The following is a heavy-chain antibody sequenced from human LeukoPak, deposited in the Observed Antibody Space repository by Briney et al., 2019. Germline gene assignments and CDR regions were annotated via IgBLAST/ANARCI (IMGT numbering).Heavy chain of an antibody. CDR3: ARERRGGTTGTMTYDI. CDR1: GYTFTSYD. V-gene: IGHV1-8*01. J-gene: IGHJ3*02. Sequence: ASVKVSCKASGYTFTSYDINWVRQATGQGLEWMGWMNPNSGNTGYAQKFQGRVTMTRNTSINTAYMELSSLRSEDTAVYYCARERRGGTTGTMTYDIWGQGTMVTVSS. CDR2: MNPNSGNT. D-gene: IGHD1-1*01.